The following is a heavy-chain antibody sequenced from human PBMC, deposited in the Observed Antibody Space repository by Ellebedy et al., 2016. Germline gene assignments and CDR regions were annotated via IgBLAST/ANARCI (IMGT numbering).Heavy chain of an antibody. CDR1: GFTFSNYA. CDR2: ISGSGERT. J-gene: IGHJ4*02. Sequence: GESLKISXAASGFTFSNYALHWVRQAPGKGLEWVSAISGSGERTYYADSVKGRFTISRDNSNNTLFLQMSSLRADDTAVYYCARGFKQSFGGGSYFYPIYFDFWGQGNLVTVSS. V-gene: IGHV3-23*01. D-gene: IGHD3-22*01. CDR3: ARGFKQSFGGGSYFYPIYFDF.